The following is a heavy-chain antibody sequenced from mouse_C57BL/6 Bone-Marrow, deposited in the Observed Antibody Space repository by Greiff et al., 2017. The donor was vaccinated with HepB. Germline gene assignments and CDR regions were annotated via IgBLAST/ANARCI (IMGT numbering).Heavy chain of an antibody. CDR2: IYPRSGNT. CDR1: GYTFTSYG. Sequence: LVESGAELARPGASVKLSCKASGYTFTSYGISWVKQRTGQGLEWIGEIYPRSGNTYYNEKFKGKATLTADKSSSTAYMELRSLTSEDSAVYFCASSYYYGRDWYFDVWGTGTTVTVSS. CDR3: ASSYYYGRDWYFDV. V-gene: IGHV1-81*01. J-gene: IGHJ1*03. D-gene: IGHD1-1*01.